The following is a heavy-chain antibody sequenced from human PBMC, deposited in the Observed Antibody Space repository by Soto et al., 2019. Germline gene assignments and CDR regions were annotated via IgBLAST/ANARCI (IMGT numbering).Heavy chain of an antibody. V-gene: IGHV3-23*01. J-gene: IGHJ4*02. D-gene: IGHD6-19*01. CDR2: ISGSGGST. CDR1: GFTFSSYA. Sequence: EVQLLESGGGLVQPGGSLRLSCAASGFTFSSYAMSWVRQAPGKGLEWVSDISGSGGSTYYADSVKGRFTISRDNSKNTRYFKMNRQRAEDTAVEYCARRTRGWYVDYCGQGNLVPVSP. CDR3: ARRTRGWYVDY.